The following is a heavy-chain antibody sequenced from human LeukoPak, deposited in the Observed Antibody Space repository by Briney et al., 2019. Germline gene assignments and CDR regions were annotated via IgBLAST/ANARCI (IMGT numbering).Heavy chain of an antibody. CDR1: GFTFSSYS. CDR3: ASRLSFTDDY. CDR2: LSGSSSYI. Sequence: GGSLRLSGAASGFTFSSYSMNWVRQAPGKGLEWVSSLSGSSSYIYYADSLKGRFTISRDNAKNSLYLQMNSLRADDTAVYYCASRLSFTDDYWGQGTLVTVSS. J-gene: IGHJ4*02. D-gene: IGHD2-8*01. V-gene: IGHV3-21*01.